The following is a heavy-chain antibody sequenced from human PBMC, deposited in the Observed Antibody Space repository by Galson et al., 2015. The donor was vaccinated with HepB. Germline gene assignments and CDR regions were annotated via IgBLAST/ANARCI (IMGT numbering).Heavy chain of an antibody. Sequence: SLRLSCAGSGFTFGDYGVSWFRQAPGKGLEWIGFIRSKTYGETTEHAASLRGRFTISRDDSKNVGYLQMNSLKTEDTGVYYCTAFWDYSGWVLIPRVDHWGQGTLVTVSS. CDR3: TAFWDYSGWVLIPRVDH. CDR2: IRSKTYGETT. CDR1: GFTFGDYG. D-gene: IGHD6-19*01. J-gene: IGHJ4*02. V-gene: IGHV3-49*03.